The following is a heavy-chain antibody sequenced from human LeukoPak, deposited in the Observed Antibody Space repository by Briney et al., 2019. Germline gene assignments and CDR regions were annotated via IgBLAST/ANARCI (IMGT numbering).Heavy chain of an antibody. CDR1: GFTFSSYW. J-gene: IGHJ4*02. CDR2: IKQDGSEK. CDR3: AKGIGLGFLEWLLALELDY. Sequence: GGSLRLSCAASGFTFSSYWMSWVRQAPGKGLEWVANIKQDGSEKYYVDSVKGRFTISRDNSKNTLYLQMNSLRAEDTAVYYCAKGIGLGFLEWLLALELDYWGQGTLVTVSS. V-gene: IGHV3-7*03. D-gene: IGHD3-3*01.